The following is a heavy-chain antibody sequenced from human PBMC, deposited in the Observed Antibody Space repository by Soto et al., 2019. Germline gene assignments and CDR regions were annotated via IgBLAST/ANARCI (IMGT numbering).Heavy chain of an antibody. CDR2: IDSDGRST. CDR3: VRIHLGEVY. D-gene: IGHD3-16*01. CDR1: GFTFRTYW. V-gene: IGHV3-74*01. J-gene: IGHJ4*02. Sequence: GGSLRLSCAASGFTFRTYWMHWVRQAPGKGLVWVSRIDSDGRSTNYADSVKGRFTISRDNAKNTLYLQMNSLRAEDTAVYYCVRIHLGEVYWGQGTLVTVSS.